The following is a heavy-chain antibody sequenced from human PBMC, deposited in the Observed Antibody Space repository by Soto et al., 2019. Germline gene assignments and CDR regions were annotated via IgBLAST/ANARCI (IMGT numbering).Heavy chain of an antibody. CDR1: GGSLSNYG. J-gene: IGHJ3*02. Sequence: GASVKVSCKASGGSLSNYGISWVRQAPGQGLEWMGGIIPVFGTANYAQKFQGRVTITADESTNIVYMDVTSLRSEDTAVYYCARVQRGQLLSSFADAFDIWGQGTMVTVSS. CDR3: ARVQRGQLLSSFADAFDI. CDR2: IIPVFGTA. D-gene: IGHD2-2*01. V-gene: IGHV1-69*13.